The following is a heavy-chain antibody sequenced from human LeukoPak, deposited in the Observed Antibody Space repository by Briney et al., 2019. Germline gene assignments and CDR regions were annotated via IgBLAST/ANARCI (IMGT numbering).Heavy chain of an antibody. CDR2: ISGGGGST. Sequence: GGSLRLSCAASGFTFNTYAMSWVRQAPGKGLEWVSGISGGGGSTYYADSVKGRFIISRDNAKNSLYLQMNSLRAEDTAVYYCARTYGSGSLDYGGQGTLVTVSS. J-gene: IGHJ4*02. V-gene: IGHV3-23*01. CDR3: ARTYGSGSLDY. D-gene: IGHD2-15*01. CDR1: GFTFNTYA.